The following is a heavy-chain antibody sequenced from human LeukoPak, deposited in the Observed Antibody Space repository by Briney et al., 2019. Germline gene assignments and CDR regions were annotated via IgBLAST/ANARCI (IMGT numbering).Heavy chain of an antibody. V-gene: IGHV4-59*08. CDR2: IYYSGST. Sequence: SETLSLTCTVSGGSISSYYWSWIRQPPGKGLEWIGYIYYSGSTNYNPSLKSRVTISVDTSKNQFSLKLSSVTAADTAVYYCARRDSSGWYYFDYWGQGTLVTVPS. J-gene: IGHJ4*02. CDR1: GGSISSYY. CDR3: ARRDSSGWYYFDY. D-gene: IGHD6-19*01.